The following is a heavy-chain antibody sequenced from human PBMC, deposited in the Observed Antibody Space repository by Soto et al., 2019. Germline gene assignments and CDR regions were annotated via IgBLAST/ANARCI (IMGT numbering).Heavy chain of an antibody. CDR1: GDSISSYY. V-gene: IGHV4-59*01. Sequence: PSETLSLTCIVSGDSISSYYWSWIRQPPGKGLEWIGYIFYTGTTKYNPSLKSRVTISVDTSKNQFSLKLSSVTAADTAVYYCARHNYGSGSTYFDYWGQGTLVTVSS. J-gene: IGHJ4*02. CDR3: ARHNYGSGSTYFDY. D-gene: IGHD3-10*01. CDR2: IFYTGTT.